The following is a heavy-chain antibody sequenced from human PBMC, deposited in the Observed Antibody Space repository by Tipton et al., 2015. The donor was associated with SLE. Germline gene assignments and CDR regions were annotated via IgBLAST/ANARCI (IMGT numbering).Heavy chain of an antibody. J-gene: IGHJ4*02. CDR2: INHSGST. CDR1: GGSFSGYY. D-gene: IGHD6-13*01. Sequence: TLSLTCAVYGGSFSGYYWSWIRQPPGKGLEWIGEINHSGSTTYNPSLKSRVTISVDTSKNQFSLKLSSVTAADTAVYYCARGAAAHDYWGQGTLVTVSS. V-gene: IGHV4-34*01. CDR3: ARGAAAHDY.